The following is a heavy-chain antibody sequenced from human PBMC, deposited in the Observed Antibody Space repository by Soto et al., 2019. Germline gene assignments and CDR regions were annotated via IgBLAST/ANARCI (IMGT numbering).Heavy chain of an antibody. V-gene: IGHV4-39*01. J-gene: IGHJ6*02. CDR2: IYYSGST. CDR3: ARGYDFWSGYYYYYYYGMDV. CDR1: GGSISSSTYY. Sequence: SQTLSLTCTVSGGSISSSTYYCAWIRQPPGQVLEWIGSIYYSGSTYYNPSLKSRVTISVDTSKNQFSLKLSSVTAADTAVYYCARGYDFWSGYYYYYYYGMDVWGQGTTVSVSS. D-gene: IGHD3-3*01.